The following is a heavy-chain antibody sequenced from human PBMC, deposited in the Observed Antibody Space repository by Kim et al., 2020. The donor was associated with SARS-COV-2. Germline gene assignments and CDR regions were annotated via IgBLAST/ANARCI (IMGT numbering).Heavy chain of an antibody. Sequence: YADYVKGRFTISRDNAKNRVYLQMNDLGVEDTAVYYCTRAGSYRFDYWGQGTLVTVSA. J-gene: IGHJ4*02. CDR3: TRAGSYRFDY. V-gene: IGHV3-74*01. D-gene: IGHD1-26*01.